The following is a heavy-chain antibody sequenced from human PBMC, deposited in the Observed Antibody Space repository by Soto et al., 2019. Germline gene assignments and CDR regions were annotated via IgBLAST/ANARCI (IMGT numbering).Heavy chain of an antibody. V-gene: IGHV3-48*02. CDR3: ARDAGISSFDP. J-gene: IGHJ5*02. CDR2: ISSSSVTI. Sequence: GGSLRLSCATSGFTFSTYSMNWVRQAPGKGLEWISYISSSSVTIYYADSVKGRFSISRDNAKNSLYLQMNSLRDDDTAVYYCARDAGISSFDPWGQRTPVTVSS. D-gene: IGHD3-10*01. CDR1: GFTFSTYS.